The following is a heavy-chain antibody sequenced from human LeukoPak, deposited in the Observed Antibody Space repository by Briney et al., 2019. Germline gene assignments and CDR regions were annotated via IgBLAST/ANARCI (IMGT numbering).Heavy chain of an antibody. CDR2: ITSSSTTI. Sequence: GGSMRLSCAASGFTFNRNSLNWVRQAPGKGLEWASYITSSSTTIYYTDSVKGRFTISRDNAKNSLYLQMNSLRAEDTAMYYCARDLMGATSGGYWGQGTLVTVPS. J-gene: IGHJ4*02. CDR1: GFTFNRNS. D-gene: IGHD1-26*01. CDR3: ARDLMGATSGGY. V-gene: IGHV3-48*01.